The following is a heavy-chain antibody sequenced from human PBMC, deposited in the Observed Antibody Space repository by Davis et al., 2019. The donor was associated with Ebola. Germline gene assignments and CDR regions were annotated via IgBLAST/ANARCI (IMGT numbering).Heavy chain of an antibody. D-gene: IGHD3-22*01. V-gene: IGHV5-51*01. CDR3: ARHGTYYDSSGIDY. CDR1: GYSFSSHW. CDR2: VYPGDSDP. Sequence: GGSLRLSCQASGYSFSSHWIGWVRQKPGKGLEWMGIVYPGDSDPVYSPSFQGQVTISADKSISTAYLQWSSLKASDTAMYYCARHGTYYDSSGIDYWGEGTLVTVSS. J-gene: IGHJ4*02.